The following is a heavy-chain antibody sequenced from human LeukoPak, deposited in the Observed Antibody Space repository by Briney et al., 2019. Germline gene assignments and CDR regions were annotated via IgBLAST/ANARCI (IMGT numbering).Heavy chain of an antibody. Sequence: ASVKVSCKASGYTFTNYDINWVRQATGQGLDWMGWMNPNSGNTGYAQKSQGRVTMTRNTSISTAYMELSSLRSEDTAVYYCARGDQHVEYSSSPFDYWGQGTLVTVSS. D-gene: IGHD6-6*01. V-gene: IGHV1-8*01. CDR2: MNPNSGNT. CDR1: GYTFTNYD. J-gene: IGHJ4*02. CDR3: ARGDQHVEYSSSPFDY.